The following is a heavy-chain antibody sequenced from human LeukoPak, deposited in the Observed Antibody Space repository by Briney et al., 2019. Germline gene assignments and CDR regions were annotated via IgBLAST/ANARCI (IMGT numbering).Heavy chain of an antibody. CDR1: GFALKSYS. J-gene: IGHJ6*03. V-gene: IGHV3-21*01. CDR2: ISSTSAYI. Sequence: GGFLRLSCAGSGFALKSYSLSWVRQAPGKGLEWVSSISSTSAYIYYADSVKGRFTISRDNAKNSLYLQMNSLRAADTAVYYCAKDTIVGATTYYYYYYMDVWGKGTTVTVSS. D-gene: IGHD1-26*01. CDR3: AKDTIVGATTYYYYYYMDV.